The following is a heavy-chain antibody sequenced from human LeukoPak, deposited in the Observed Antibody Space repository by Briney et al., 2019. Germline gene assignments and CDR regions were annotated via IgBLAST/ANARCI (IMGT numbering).Heavy chain of an antibody. CDR1: GFAFSGYA. CDR3: AKVHYTASFPGSFPGRNYFDS. D-gene: IGHD1-26*01. CDR2: IGARGDVT. V-gene: IGHV3-23*01. Sequence: GGSLRLSCTVSGFAFSGYAMSWVRQAPGKGPEWVSSIGARGDVTYSADSVKGRFTISRDNTKRTLFLQMNSLRAEDTAVYYCAKVHYTASFPGSFPGRNYFDSWGQGSLVTVSS. J-gene: IGHJ4*02.